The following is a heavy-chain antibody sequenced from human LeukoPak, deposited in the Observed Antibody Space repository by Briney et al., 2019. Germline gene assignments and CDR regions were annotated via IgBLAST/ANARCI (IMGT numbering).Heavy chain of an antibody. CDR3: ARGNQPGGDYSAFDI. V-gene: IGHV1-69*13. CDR2: IIPIFGTA. CDR1: GYTFTGYY. Sequence: ASVKVSCKASGYTFTGYYMHWVRQAPGQGLEWMGGIIPIFGTANYAQKFQGRVTITADESTSTAYMELSSLRSEDTAVYYCARGNQPGGDYSAFDIWGQGTMVTVSS. D-gene: IGHD4-17*01. J-gene: IGHJ3*02.